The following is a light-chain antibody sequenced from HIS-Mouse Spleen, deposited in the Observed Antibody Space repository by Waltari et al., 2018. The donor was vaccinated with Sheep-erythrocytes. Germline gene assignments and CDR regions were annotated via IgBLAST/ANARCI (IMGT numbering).Light chain of an antibody. J-gene: IGKJ3*01. CDR3: MQALQTPIFT. CDR1: QSLLHSNGYNY. Sequence: DIVMTQSPLSLPVTPGEPASISCRSSQSLLHSNGYNYLDWYLQKPGQSPQLLIYLGSNRASGVPDRFSGSGSGTDVTLKSSRVEAEDVGVYYCMQALQTPIFTFGPGTKVDIK. CDR2: LGS. V-gene: IGKV2-28*01.